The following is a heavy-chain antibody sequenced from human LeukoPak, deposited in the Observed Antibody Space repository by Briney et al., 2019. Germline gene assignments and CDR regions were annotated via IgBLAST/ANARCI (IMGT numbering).Heavy chain of an antibody. V-gene: IGHV1-69*05. Sequence: SVKVSCKASGYTFTSYAMNWVRQAPGQGLEWMGGIIPIFGTANYAQKFQGRVTITTDESTSTAYMELSSLRSEDTAVYYCARNTLMDVWGKGTTVTVSS. CDR1: GYTFTSYA. CDR2: IIPIFGTA. D-gene: IGHD2-15*01. J-gene: IGHJ6*03. CDR3: ARNTLMDV.